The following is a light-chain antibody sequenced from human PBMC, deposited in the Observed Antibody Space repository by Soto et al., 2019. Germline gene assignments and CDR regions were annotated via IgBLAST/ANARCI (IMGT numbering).Light chain of an antibody. CDR2: EVN. J-gene: IGLJ2*01. V-gene: IGLV2-8*01. CDR1: DSDIGTYIY. Sequence: QSALTQPPSASGSPGQSVTISCTGSDSDIGTYIYVSWYQQHPGKGPKLILYEVNKRPSGVPDRFSGSKSGNTASLTVSGRQIDEEADDFCSSSAGGKNFVVFGGGTKLTVL. CDR3: SSSAGGKNFVV.